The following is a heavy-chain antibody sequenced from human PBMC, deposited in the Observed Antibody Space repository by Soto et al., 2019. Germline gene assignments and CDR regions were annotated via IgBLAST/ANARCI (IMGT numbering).Heavy chain of an antibody. V-gene: IGHV3-23*01. CDR3: AKDTVGGYSFWSGYYSDGLDV. J-gene: IGHJ3*01. CDR1: GFTFDSYA. CDR2: ISGSADGT. Sequence: EVKLLESGGGLAQPGGSLRLCCVGSGFTFDSYAISWVRQAPGERLQWIAAISGSADGTDYAHSVRGRFTISRNNGRKTVHLQMDRLRVEDTAVYYCAKDTVGGYSFWSGYYSDGLDVWGQGTLVTVS. D-gene: IGHD3-3*01.